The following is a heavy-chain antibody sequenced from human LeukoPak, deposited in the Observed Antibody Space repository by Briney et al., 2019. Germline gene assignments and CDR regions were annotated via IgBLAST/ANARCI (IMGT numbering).Heavy chain of an antibody. D-gene: IGHD3-3*01. V-gene: IGHV3-11*01. J-gene: IGHJ4*02. CDR3: ARGLVVGDIASAYSDY. Sequence: PGGSLRLSCEGSGFDFSDYYMDWIRQAPGKGLEWVAYISIGGATVYYADSIKDRFTVSRDDAKKSVYLQMHSLRVEDSAVYYCARGLVVGDIASAYSDYWGQGTGVTVSS. CDR2: ISIGGATV. CDR1: GFDFSDYY.